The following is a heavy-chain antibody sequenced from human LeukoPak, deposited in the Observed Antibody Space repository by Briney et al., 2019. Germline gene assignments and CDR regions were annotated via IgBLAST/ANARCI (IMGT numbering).Heavy chain of an antibody. CDR3: ARVKVEMATRSFDY. Sequence: PSETLSLTCAVYGGSFSGYYWSWIRQPPGKGLEWIGEINHSGSTNYNPSLKSRVTISVDTSKNQFSLKLSSVTAADTAVYYCARVKVEMATRSFDYWGQGTLVTVSS. D-gene: IGHD5-24*01. V-gene: IGHV4-34*01. CDR2: INHSGST. J-gene: IGHJ4*02. CDR1: GGSFSGYY.